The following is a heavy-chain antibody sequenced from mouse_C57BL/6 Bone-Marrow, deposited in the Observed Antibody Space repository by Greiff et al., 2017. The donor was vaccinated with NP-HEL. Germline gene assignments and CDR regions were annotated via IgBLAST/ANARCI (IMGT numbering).Heavy chain of an antibody. CDR3: ARAANWALYWYFDV. D-gene: IGHD4-1*01. CDR1: GYTFTTYP. CDR2: FHPYNDDT. V-gene: IGHV1-47*01. Sequence: VKLMESGAELVKPGASVKMSCKASGYTFTTYPIEWMKQNHGKSLEWIGNFHPYNDDTKYNEKFKGKATLTVEKSSSTVYLELSRLTSDDSAVYYCARAANWALYWYFDVWGTGTTVTVSS. J-gene: IGHJ1*03.